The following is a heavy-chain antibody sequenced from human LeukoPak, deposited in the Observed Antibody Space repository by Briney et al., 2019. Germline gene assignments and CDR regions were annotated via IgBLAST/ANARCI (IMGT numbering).Heavy chain of an antibody. J-gene: IGHJ4*02. Sequence: GGSLRLSCAASGFTFSSYAMSWVRQAPGKGLEWVSALRASDGRTFYADSVKGRFTVSGDYSKNTLYLQMNSLRAEDTAVYYCAKEICTYGLRGFDYWGQGALVTVSS. V-gene: IGHV3-23*01. CDR3: AKEICTYGLRGFDY. CDR1: GFTFSSYA. D-gene: IGHD3-10*01. CDR2: LRASDGRT.